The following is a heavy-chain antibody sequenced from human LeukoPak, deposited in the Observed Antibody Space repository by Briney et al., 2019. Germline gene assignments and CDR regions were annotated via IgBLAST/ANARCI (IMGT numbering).Heavy chain of an antibody. J-gene: IGHJ4*02. CDR1: GFTFNNYA. Sequence: PGGSLRLSCEASGFTFNNYAMHWVRQAPGKGLEWVSGISWNSGSIGYADSVKGRFTISRDNAKNSLYLQMNSLRAEDTALYYCAKDLRSSWSHGVDYWGQGTLVTVSS. CDR2: ISWNSGSI. D-gene: IGHD6-13*01. V-gene: IGHV3-9*01. CDR3: AKDLRSSWSHGVDY.